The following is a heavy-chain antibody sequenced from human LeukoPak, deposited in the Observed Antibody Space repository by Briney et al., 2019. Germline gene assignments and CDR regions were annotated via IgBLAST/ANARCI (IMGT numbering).Heavy chain of an antibody. D-gene: IGHD1-26*01. Sequence: PGGSLRLSCAASGFTFSSYGMHWVRQAPGKGLEWVAFIRYDGSNKYYADSVKGRFTISRDNSKNTLYLQMNSLRAEDTAVYYCARVRSSVGHTPFDAFDIWGQGTMVTVSS. CDR2: IRYDGSNK. CDR1: GFTFSSYG. J-gene: IGHJ3*02. CDR3: ARVRSSVGHTPFDAFDI. V-gene: IGHV3-30*02.